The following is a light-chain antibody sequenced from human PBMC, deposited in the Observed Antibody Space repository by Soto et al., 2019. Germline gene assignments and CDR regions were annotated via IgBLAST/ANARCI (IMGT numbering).Light chain of an antibody. CDR1: QSVTTY. CDR2: DAS. Sequence: EIVLTQSPATLSLSPGERATLSCRASQSVTTYLAWYQQKPGQAPRLLIYDASNRATGIPARFSGSGSGTEFSLTISSLEPEDFAVYYCQQRSYWITFGQGTRLEIK. CDR3: QQRSYWIT. V-gene: IGKV3-11*01. J-gene: IGKJ5*01.